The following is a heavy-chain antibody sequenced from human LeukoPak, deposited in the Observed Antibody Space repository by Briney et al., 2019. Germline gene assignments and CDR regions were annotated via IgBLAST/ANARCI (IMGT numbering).Heavy chain of an antibody. D-gene: IGHD5-24*01. CDR2: ISGRGGST. CDR3: ARGLEMATIKPSPFGY. CDR1: GFTFSSYA. Sequence: GGSLRLSCAASGFTFSSYAMSWVRQAPGKGLEWVSAISGRGGSTYYADSVKGRFTISRDNSKNTLYLQMNSLRAEDSAVYYCARGLEMATIKPSPFGYWGQGNLVTVSS. J-gene: IGHJ4*02. V-gene: IGHV3-23*01.